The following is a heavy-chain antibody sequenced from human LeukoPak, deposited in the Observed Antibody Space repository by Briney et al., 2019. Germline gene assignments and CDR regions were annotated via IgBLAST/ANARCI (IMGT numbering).Heavy chain of an antibody. CDR1: GGSFSGYY. Sequence: SETPSLTCALYGGSFSGYYWSWIRQPPGKGLEWIGEINHSGSTNYNPSLKSRVTISVDTSKNQFSLKLSSVTAADTAVYYCARYRRIAVAGMFDYWGQGTLVTVSS. J-gene: IGHJ4*02. V-gene: IGHV4-34*01. CDR2: INHSGST. CDR3: ARYRRIAVAGMFDY. D-gene: IGHD6-19*01.